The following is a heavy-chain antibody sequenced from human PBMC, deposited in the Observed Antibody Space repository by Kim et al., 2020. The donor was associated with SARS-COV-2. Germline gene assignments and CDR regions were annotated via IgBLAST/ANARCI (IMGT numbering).Heavy chain of an antibody. CDR2: IYHSGST. V-gene: IGHV4-4*02. CDR3: ARDPVWTFGDHPYYYYGMDV. Sequence: SETLSLTCAVSGGSISSSNWWGWVRQPPGKGLEWIGEIYHSGSTNYNPSLKSRVTISVDKSKNQFSLKLSSVTAADTAVYYCARDPVWTFGDHPYYYYGMDVWGQGTTVTVSS. CDR1: GGSISSSNW. J-gene: IGHJ6*02. D-gene: IGHD3-10*01.